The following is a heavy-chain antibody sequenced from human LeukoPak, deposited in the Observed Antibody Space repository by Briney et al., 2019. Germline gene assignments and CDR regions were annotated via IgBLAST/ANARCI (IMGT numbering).Heavy chain of an antibody. CDR2: IYPGDSDT. Sequence: GESLKISCKGSGYSFSSYWIGWLRQMPGKGLEWMGIIYPGDSDTRYTPSFQGQVTISVDKSISTAYLQWSSLRASDTAIYYCARRGNAFDYWGQGTLVTVSS. D-gene: IGHD5-12*01. V-gene: IGHV5-51*01. CDR1: GYSFSSYW. CDR3: ARRGNAFDY. J-gene: IGHJ4*02.